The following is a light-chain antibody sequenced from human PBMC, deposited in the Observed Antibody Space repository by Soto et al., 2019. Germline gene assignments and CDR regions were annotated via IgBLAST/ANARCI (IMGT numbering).Light chain of an antibody. CDR3: QQTHAVPLT. Sequence: DVQMTQSPASLSASVGDRVTIACRAGQPIADYLNWYQQKPGEAPKVLIFGASSLRSGVPSRFSGSGYGTAFTLTINNLQPEDFATYYCQQTHAVPLTFGQGTRL. CDR2: GAS. CDR1: QPIADY. J-gene: IGKJ5*01. V-gene: IGKV1-39*01.